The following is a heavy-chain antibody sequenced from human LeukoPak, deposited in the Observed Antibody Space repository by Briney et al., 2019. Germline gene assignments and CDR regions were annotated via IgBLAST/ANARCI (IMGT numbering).Heavy chain of an antibody. Sequence: ASVKVSCKASGYTFTGYYMHWVRQAPGQGLEWMGWINPNSGGTNYAQKFQGRVTMTRDTSISTAYMELSRLRSDDTAVYYCARRASSGWYKGSHFDYWGQGTPVTVSS. V-gene: IGHV1-2*02. CDR3: ARRASSGWYKGSHFDY. J-gene: IGHJ4*02. CDR2: INPNSGGT. CDR1: GYTFTGYY. D-gene: IGHD6-19*01.